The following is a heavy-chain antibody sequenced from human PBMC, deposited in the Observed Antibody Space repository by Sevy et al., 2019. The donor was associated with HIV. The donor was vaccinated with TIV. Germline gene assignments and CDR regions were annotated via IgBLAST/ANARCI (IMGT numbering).Heavy chain of an antibody. D-gene: IGHD3-22*01. Sequence: GGSLRLSCAASGFTVTTYAMHWVRQAPGKGLEWVAVISYDGSNTYYADSVKGRFTISRDSSKNTLYLQMNSLRAEDTAVYFCARDGGYDSRGYDLSNYWGQGTLVTVSS. CDR1: GFTVTTYA. J-gene: IGHJ4*02. CDR3: ARDGGYDSRGYDLSNY. CDR2: ISYDGSNT. V-gene: IGHV3-30-3*01.